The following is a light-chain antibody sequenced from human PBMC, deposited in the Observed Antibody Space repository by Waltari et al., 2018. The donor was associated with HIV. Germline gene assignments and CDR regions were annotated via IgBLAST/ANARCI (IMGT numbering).Light chain of an antibody. Sequence: QSVLTQPPSVSEAPRQRVTISCSGSSSNIGNKAVNCYQQVPGKAPKLLIYYDDLLSSGISDRFSGSKSGTSASLAIRGLQSEDEAEYYCAAWDDYLNGYVFGSGTKVTVL. V-gene: IGLV1-36*01. CDR3: AAWDDYLNGYV. J-gene: IGLJ1*01. CDR2: YDD. CDR1: SSNIGNKA.